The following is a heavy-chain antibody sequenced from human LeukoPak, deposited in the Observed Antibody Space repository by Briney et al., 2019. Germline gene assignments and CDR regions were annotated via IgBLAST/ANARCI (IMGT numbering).Heavy chain of an antibody. V-gene: IGHV4-39*01. Sequence: SETLSLTCSVVSGGSISSSSYYWGWIRQPPGKGLEWIGSFYYSGSTYYNPSLKSRVTISADTSKNQLSLKLSSVTAADTAVYYCARLWRAAIDYGGQGTLVTASS. CDR2: FYYSGST. D-gene: IGHD1-1*01. J-gene: IGHJ4*02. CDR3: ARLWRAAIDY. CDR1: GGSISSSSYY.